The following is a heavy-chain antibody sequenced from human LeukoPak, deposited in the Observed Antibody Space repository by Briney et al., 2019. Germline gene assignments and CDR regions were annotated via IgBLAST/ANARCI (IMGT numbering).Heavy chain of an antibody. Sequence: PSETLSLTCAVSGASMNTHYWSWIRQPPGKVLEWIGYMLDTVTTKDNPSLKSRFTLSADTSKNQFSLRLTSVTAADTAVYYCAAIKRGNIFGYFDFWGQGIPVTVSS. CDR2: MLDTVTT. V-gene: IGHV4-59*11. D-gene: IGHD5-18*01. J-gene: IGHJ4*02. CDR1: GASMNTHY. CDR3: AAIKRGNIFGYFDF.